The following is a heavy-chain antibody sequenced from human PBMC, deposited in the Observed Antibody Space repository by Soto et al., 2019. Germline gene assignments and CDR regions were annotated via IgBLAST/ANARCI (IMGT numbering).Heavy chain of an antibody. CDR2: IYYSGST. V-gene: IGHV4-30-4*01. J-gene: IGHJ5*02. D-gene: IGHD2-2*02. CDR1: GGSISSGDYY. CDR3: ARDRADGYCSSTSCYKGGFDP. Sequence: TSETLSLTCTFSGGSISSGDYYWSWIRQPPGKGLEWIGYIYYSGSTYYNPSLKSRVTISVDTSKNQFSLKLSSVTAADTAVYYCARDRADGYCSSTSCYKGGFDPWGQGTLVTVSS.